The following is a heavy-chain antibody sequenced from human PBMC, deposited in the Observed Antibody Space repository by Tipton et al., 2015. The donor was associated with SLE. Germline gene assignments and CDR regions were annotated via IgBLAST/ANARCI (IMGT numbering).Heavy chain of an antibody. Sequence: QLVQSGAEVKKPGASVKVSCKASGYTFTGYYMHWVRQAPGQGLEWMGWINPNSGGTNYAQKFQGRVTMTRDTSISTAYMELSRLRSDDKAVYYCARIAVAGREVFDYWGQGTLVTVSS. CDR1: GYTFTGYY. D-gene: IGHD6-19*01. CDR2: INPNSGGT. V-gene: IGHV1-2*02. CDR3: ARIAVAGREVFDY. J-gene: IGHJ4*02.